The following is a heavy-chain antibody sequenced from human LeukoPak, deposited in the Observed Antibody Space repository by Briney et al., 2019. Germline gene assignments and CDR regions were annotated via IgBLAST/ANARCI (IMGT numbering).Heavy chain of an antibody. V-gene: IGHV3-30-3*01. CDR2: ISYDGSNK. CDR3: ARGRRGSSLGAYYFDY. CDR1: GFTFSSYA. Sequence: GGSLRLSCAASGFTFSSYAMHWVRQAPGKGLEWVAVISYDGSNKYYADSVKGRFTISRDNSKNTLYLQMNSLRAEDTAVYYCARGRRGSSLGAYYFDYWGQGTLVTVSS. D-gene: IGHD6-6*01. J-gene: IGHJ4*02.